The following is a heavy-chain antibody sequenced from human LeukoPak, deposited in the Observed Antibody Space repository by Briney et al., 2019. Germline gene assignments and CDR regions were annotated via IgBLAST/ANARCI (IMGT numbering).Heavy chain of an antibody. J-gene: IGHJ4*02. CDR1: GFTFSSHS. V-gene: IGHV3-48*01. CDR2: ISSSSSTI. Sequence: GGSLRLSCAASGFTFSSHSMNWVRQAPGKGLEWVSYISSSSSTIYYADSVKGRFTISRDSAKNSLYLQMNSLRAEDTAVYYCARGAYYYEDWGQGTLVTVSS. CDR3: ARGAYYYED. D-gene: IGHD3-22*01.